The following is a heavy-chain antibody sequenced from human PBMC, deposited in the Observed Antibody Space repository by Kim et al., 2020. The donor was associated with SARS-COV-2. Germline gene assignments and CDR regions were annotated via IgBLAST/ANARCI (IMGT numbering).Heavy chain of an antibody. CDR3: ATGQMVRGVIMYGMDV. CDR2: ICWDGGST. D-gene: IGHD3-10*01. V-gene: IGHV3-43*01. CDR1: GFTFDDYT. Sequence: GGSLILSCAASGFTFDDYTMHWVRQAPGKGLEWVSLICWDGGSTYYADTVKGRFTISRDNSKNSLYLQMNSLRTEDTALYYCATGQMVRGVIMYGMDVWGKGTTGTVSS. J-gene: IGHJ6*04.